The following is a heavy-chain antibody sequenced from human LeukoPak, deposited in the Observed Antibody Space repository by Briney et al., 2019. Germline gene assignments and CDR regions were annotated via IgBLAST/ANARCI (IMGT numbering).Heavy chain of an antibody. J-gene: IGHJ3*02. CDR2: IWYDGSNQ. V-gene: IGHV3-33*01. CDR1: AFTFSTYG. Sequence: GGSLRLSCAASAFTFSTYGMHWVRQAPGKGLEGVALIWYDGSNQYYADSVKGRFAISRDNSKNTLYLQMNSLRADDTAVYYCARAPGIAVSGTSGAFDIWGQGTMVTVSS. D-gene: IGHD6-13*01. CDR3: ARAPGIAVSGTSGAFDI.